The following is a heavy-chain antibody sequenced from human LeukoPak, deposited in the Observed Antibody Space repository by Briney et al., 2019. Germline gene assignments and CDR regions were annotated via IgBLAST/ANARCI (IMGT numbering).Heavy chain of an antibody. V-gene: IGHV1-46*01. CDR2: INPSGGST. CDR3: AGAYSGSYRSTGYYGMDV. Sequence: ASVKVSCKASGYTFTSYYMHWVRQAPGQGLEWMGIINPSGGSTSYAQKFQGRVTMTRDTSTSTVYMELSSLRSEDTAVYYCAGAYSGSYRSTGYYGMDVWGQGTTVTVSS. J-gene: IGHJ6*02. D-gene: IGHD1-26*01. CDR1: GYTFTSYY.